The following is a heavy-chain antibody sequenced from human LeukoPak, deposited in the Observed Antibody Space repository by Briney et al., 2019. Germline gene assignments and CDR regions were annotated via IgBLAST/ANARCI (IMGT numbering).Heavy chain of an antibody. V-gene: IGHV3-23*01. CDR1: GFTFSSYA. CDR3: AKDSSGYCSGGSCPYDY. J-gene: IGHJ4*02. Sequence: GGSLRLSCAASGFTFSSYAMSWVRQAPGRGLEWVSAISGSGGSTYYADSVKGRFTISRDNSKNTLYLQMNSLRAEDTAVYYCAKDSSGYCSGGSCPYDYWGQGTLVTVSS. D-gene: IGHD2-15*01. CDR2: ISGSGGST.